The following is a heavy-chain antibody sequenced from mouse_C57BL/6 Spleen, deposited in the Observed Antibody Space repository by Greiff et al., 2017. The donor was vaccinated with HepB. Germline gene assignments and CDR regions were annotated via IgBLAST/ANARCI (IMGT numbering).Heavy chain of an antibody. CDR2: IDPSDSYT. CDR3: ARGSYDYDGRGLDY. J-gene: IGHJ2*01. CDR1: GYTFTSYW. V-gene: IGHV1-59*01. Sequence: QVQLQQPGAELVRPGTSVKLSCKASGYTFTSYWMHWVKQRPGQGLEWIGVIDPSDSYTNYNQKFKGKATLTVDTSSSTAYMQLSSLTSEDSAVYYCARGSYDYDGRGLDYWGQGTTLTVSS. D-gene: IGHD2-4*01.